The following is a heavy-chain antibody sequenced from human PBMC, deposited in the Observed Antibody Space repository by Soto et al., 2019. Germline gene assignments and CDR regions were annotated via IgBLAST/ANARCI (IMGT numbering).Heavy chain of an antibody. V-gene: IGHV5-10-1*01. Sequence: GESLKISCKGSGYSFAGYWIIWVRQKPGKGLEWMGRIDPSDSQTYYSPSFRGHVTISVTKSITTVFLQWSGLRASDTAMYYCARQIYDSDTGPNFQYYFDSWGQGTPVTVSS. CDR3: ARQIYDSDTGPNFQYYFDS. CDR1: GYSFAGYW. D-gene: IGHD3-22*01. CDR2: IDPSDSQT. J-gene: IGHJ4*02.